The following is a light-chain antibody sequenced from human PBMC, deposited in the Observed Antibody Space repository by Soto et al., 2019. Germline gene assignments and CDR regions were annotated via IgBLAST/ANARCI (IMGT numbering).Light chain of an antibody. J-gene: IGKJ5*01. CDR2: DVS. CDR3: QQRANPIT. CDR1: RTVGTY. Sequence: ETVLTQSPAILSVSPGQRATLSCRASRTVGTYFAWYQQKPGQAPRLLIYDVSTRAPGIPPRFIAGGSGTDFTLTISSLEPEDFAIYYCQQRANPITFGQGTRLEIK. V-gene: IGKV3-11*01.